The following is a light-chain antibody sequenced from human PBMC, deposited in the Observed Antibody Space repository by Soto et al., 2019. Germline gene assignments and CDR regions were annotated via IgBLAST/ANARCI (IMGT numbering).Light chain of an antibody. CDR2: HSS. CDR1: QDISKY. V-gene: IGKV1-33*01. J-gene: IGKJ2*01. CDR3: QQYDSFPRT. Sequence: DIQMTQSPSSLSPSVGDRVTITCQASQDISKYLNWYQQKPGKAPKLLIYHSSKLETGVPSRFSGSGSATHFTLTISSLQPEDIATYFCQQYDSFPRTFGQGTKLEIK.